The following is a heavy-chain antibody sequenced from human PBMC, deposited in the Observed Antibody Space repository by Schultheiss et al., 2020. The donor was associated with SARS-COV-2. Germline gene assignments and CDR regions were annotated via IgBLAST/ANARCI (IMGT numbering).Heavy chain of an antibody. CDR3: AIQGSSSRYYYGMDV. CDR2: IYDSGNT. CDR1: GGSISSYY. Sequence: SETLSLTCTVSGGSISSYYWSWIRQPPGKGLEWIGYIYDSGNTNYNASLKSRVTILVDTSKNQFSLKLSSVTAADTAVYYCAIQGSSSRYYYGMDVWGQGTTVTVSS. J-gene: IGHJ6*02. V-gene: IGHV4-59*12. D-gene: IGHD6-6*01.